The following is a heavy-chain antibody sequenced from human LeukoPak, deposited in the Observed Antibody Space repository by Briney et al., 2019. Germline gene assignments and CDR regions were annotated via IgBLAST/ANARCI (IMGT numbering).Heavy chain of an antibody. CDR3: AAVEVHSYGYGAFDI. J-gene: IGHJ3*02. D-gene: IGHD5-18*01. CDR1: GGTFSSYA. CDR2: IIPIFGTA. V-gene: IGHV1-69*06. Sequence: SVKVSCKASGGTFSSYAISWVRQAPGQGLEWMGGIIPIFGTANYAQKFRGRVTITADKSTRTAYMELSSLRSEDTAVYYCAAVEVHSYGYGAFDIWGQGTMVTVSS.